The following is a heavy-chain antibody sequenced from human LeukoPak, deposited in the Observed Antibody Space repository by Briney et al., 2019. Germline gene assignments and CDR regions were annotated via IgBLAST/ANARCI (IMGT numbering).Heavy chain of an antibody. CDR2: LYYSGTP. CDR1: GDSISSSSYY. V-gene: IGHV4-39*01. CDR3: ATTTVTTGTSFYYMDV. Sequence: SETLSLTCTVSGDSISSSSYYWGWIRQPPGKGLEWIGSLYYSGTPYYNPSLKSRLTISVDTSKNQFSLRLSSVTAADTAVYYCATTTVTTGTSFYYMDVWGKGTTVTVSS. J-gene: IGHJ6*03. D-gene: IGHD4-17*01.